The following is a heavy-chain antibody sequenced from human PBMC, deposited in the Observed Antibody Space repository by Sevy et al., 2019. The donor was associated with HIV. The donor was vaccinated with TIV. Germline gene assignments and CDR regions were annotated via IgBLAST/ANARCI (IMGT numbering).Heavy chain of an antibody. D-gene: IGHD4-17*01. CDR3: ARARTTGASYYYYGMDV. CDR1: GFSFTNYA. J-gene: IGHJ6*02. Sequence: GGSLRLSCAASGFSFTNYAMHWLRQAPGKGLEWVAAIWYDGSTKYYADSVKGRFTISRDNSKNTLYLEMNGLRAEDTAVYYCARARTTGASYYYYGMDVWGQGATVTVSS. V-gene: IGHV3-33*01. CDR2: IWYDGSTK.